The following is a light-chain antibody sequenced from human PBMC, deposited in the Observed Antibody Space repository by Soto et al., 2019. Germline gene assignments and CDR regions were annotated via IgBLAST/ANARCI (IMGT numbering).Light chain of an antibody. Sequence: EIVLTQSPGTLSLSPGERATLSCRASQSVSSSYLACYQQKPGQAPRLLIYGASSRATGIPDRFSGCGSGTDFTLTISSLQSEDFAVYHCQQYNNWPPFTFGPGTKVDIK. CDR2: GAS. V-gene: IGKV3-20*01. J-gene: IGKJ3*01. CDR3: QQYNNWPPFT. CDR1: QSVSSSY.